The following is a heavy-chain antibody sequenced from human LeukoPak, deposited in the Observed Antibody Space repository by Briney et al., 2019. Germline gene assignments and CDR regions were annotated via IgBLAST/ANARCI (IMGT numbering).Heavy chain of an antibody. CDR1: GYTFTSYD. V-gene: IGHV1-8*01. CDR3: ARRVSYGDFDY. J-gene: IGHJ4*02. D-gene: IGHD4-17*01. Sequence: GASVKVSCKASGYTFTSYDVNWVRQATGQGLEWMGWMNPNSGNTGYAQKFQGRVTITRNTSISTAYMQLSSLRSEDTAVYYCARRVSYGDFDYWGQGTLATVSS. CDR2: MNPNSGNT.